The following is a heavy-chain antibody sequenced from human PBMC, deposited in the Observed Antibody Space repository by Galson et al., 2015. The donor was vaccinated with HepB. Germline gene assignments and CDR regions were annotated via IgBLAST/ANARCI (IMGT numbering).Heavy chain of an antibody. J-gene: IGHJ4*02. CDR3: AKDMRYGDYELDY. Sequence: SLRLSCAASGFTFDDYAMHWVRQAPGKGLEWVSGISWNSGSIGYADSVKGRFTISRDNAKNSLYLQMNSLRAEDTALYYCAKDMRYGDYELDYWGQGTLVTVSS. V-gene: IGHV3-9*01. CDR2: ISWNSGSI. D-gene: IGHD4-17*01. CDR1: GFTFDDYA.